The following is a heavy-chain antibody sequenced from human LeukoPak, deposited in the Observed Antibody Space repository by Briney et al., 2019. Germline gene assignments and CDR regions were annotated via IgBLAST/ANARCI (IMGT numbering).Heavy chain of an antibody. CDR1: GFTFSSYE. CDR2: IKQDGSEK. V-gene: IGHV3-7*01. Sequence: GGSLRLSCAASGFTFSSYEMNWVRQAPGKGLEWVANIKQDGSEKYYVDSVKGRFTISRDNAKNSLYLQMNSLRAEDTAVYYCARDGSESTGYYYALWGQGTLVTVSS. D-gene: IGHD3-22*01. J-gene: IGHJ4*02. CDR3: ARDGSESTGYYYAL.